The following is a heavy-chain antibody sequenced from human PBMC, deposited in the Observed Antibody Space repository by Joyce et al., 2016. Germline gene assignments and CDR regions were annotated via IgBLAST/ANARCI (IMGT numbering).Heavy chain of an antibody. CDR1: GFVFSTYG. J-gene: IGHJ6*02. V-gene: IGHV3-30*03. CDR3: VREAAFKYYTDGVCRYDYNGMDV. CDR2: ISYDGRNQ. Sequence: QVQLVESGGGVVQPGKSLRVSCAASGFVFSTYGLHWVRQAPGKGLEWVAGISYDGRNQDYADAVKGRFTISRDNSKNALFLQMNSLRGEDTALYFCVREAAFKYYTDGVCRYDYNGMDVWGQGTTVTVSS. D-gene: IGHD2-8*01.